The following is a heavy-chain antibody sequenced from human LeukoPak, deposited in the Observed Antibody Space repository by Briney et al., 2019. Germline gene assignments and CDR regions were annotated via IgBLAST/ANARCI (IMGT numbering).Heavy chain of an antibody. CDR2: VGSADAT. Sequence: GGSLRLSCAASGFTFSDYAMNWVRQAPGKGLEWVSCVGSADATYYTDSVKGRFSASRDNSKNTLSLQMNSLRLEDTAVYYCANDAWSMNGIYDPFDIWGQGIMVTVSS. J-gene: IGHJ3*02. CDR3: ANDAWSMNGIYDPFDI. CDR1: GFTFSDYA. V-gene: IGHV3-23*01. D-gene: IGHD2-8*01.